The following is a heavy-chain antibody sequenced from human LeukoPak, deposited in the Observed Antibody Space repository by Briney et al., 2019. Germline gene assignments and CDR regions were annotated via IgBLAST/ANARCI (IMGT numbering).Heavy chain of an antibody. CDR3: ARSIVYSTDSDGGYYFDY. D-gene: IGHD6-13*01. V-gene: IGHV1-3*01. Sequence: ASVKVSCKASGYTFTSFAIHWVRQAPGQRLEWMGWISAGDGNTKFSQKFLDRVSITRDTSAVTAYMELNYLRSGDTALYFCARSIVYSTDSDGGYYFDYWGQGTLVTVSS. CDR1: GYTFTSFA. CDR2: ISAGDGNT. J-gene: IGHJ4*02.